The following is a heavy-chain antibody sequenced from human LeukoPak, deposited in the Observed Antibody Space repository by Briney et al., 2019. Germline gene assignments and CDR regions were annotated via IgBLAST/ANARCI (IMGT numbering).Heavy chain of an antibody. CDR1: GASVSSGGYY. D-gene: IGHD3-10*01. V-gene: IGHV4-61*08. Sequence: PPETPSLTCTVSGASVSSGGYYWSWIRQPPGKGLEWIGYIYYSGSTNFNPSLKSRVTISVDTSKNQFSLKVSSVTAADTAVYYCARRGGSGGSFDYWGQGTLVTVSS. CDR2: IYYSGST. CDR3: ARRGGSGGSFDY. J-gene: IGHJ4*02.